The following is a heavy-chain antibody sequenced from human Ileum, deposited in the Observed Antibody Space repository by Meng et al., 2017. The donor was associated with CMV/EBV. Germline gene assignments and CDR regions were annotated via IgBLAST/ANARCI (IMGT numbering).Heavy chain of an antibody. CDR2: ISSSSSYI. D-gene: IGHD4-17*01. CDR3: AREGTVTTPLDY. CDR1: GFTFSSNS. J-gene: IGHJ4*02. Sequence: CAASGFTFSSNSMDWVRQAPGKGLEWVSSISSSSSYIYYADSVKGRFTISRDNAKNSLYLQMNSLRAEDTAVYYCAREGTVTTPLDYWGQGTLVTVSS. V-gene: IGHV3-21*01.